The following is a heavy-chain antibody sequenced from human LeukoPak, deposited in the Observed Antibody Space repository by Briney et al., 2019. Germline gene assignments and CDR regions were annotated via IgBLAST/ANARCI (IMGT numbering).Heavy chain of an antibody. J-gene: IGHJ5*02. Sequence: SETLSLTCTVSGGSISSSTYYWGWIRQPPGKGLEWIGSIYYSGSTYYNPSLKSRVTISVDTSKNQFSLKLSSVTAADTAVYYCASYINYDWFDHWGQGTLVTVSS. V-gene: IGHV4-39*01. CDR1: GGSISSSTYY. CDR3: ASYINYDWFDH. CDR2: IYYSGST. D-gene: IGHD4-11*01.